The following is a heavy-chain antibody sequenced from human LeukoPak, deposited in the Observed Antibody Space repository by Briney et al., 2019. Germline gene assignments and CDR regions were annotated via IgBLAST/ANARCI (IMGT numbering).Heavy chain of an antibody. Sequence: ASVKVSCKASGGTFSSYAISWVRQAPGQGLERMGWINPNSGGTNYAQKFQGRVTMTRDTSISTAYMELSRLRSDDTAVYYCARTHDLGYWGQGTLVTVSS. CDR2: INPNSGGT. D-gene: IGHD1-1*01. J-gene: IGHJ4*02. CDR1: GGTFSSYA. CDR3: ARTHDLGY. V-gene: IGHV1-2*02.